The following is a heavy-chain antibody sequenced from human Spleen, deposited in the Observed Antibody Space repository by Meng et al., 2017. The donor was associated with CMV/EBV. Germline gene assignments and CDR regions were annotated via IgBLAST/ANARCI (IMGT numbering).Heavy chain of an antibody. J-gene: IGHJ5*02. Sequence: CKASGYTFTSYYIHWVRQAPGQVLEWMGIINPSGGSTSYAQKFQGRVTMTRDTSTSTVYMELSSLRSEDTAVYYCVRSIGQLHNRLDPWGQGTLVTVSS. CDR1: GYTFTSYY. CDR2: INPSGGST. V-gene: IGHV1-46*01. CDR3: VRSIGQLHNRLDP. D-gene: IGHD1-26*01.